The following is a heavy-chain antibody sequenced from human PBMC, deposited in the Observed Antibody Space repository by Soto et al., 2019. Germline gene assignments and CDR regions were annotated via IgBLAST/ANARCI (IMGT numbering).Heavy chain of an antibody. D-gene: IGHD3-16*01. CDR1: GGYFNNRQTLNSYP. Sequence: QVQVVQSGAEVKRPGSSVNVSCKASGGYFNNRQTLNSYPISWVRQAPGQGLEWMGGIIPLFGTTNYAQRFQGRVTITADKSTSTTYLELNNVTSDGTAVYYCAKSWGGEIYHYYYAMDVWGQGTTVTVSS. CDR2: IIPLFGTT. J-gene: IGHJ6*02. CDR3: AKSWGGEIYHYYYAMDV. V-gene: IGHV1-69*06.